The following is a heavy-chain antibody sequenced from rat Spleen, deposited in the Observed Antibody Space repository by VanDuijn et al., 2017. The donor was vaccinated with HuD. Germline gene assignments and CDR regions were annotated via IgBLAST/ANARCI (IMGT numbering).Heavy chain of an antibody. D-gene: IGHD1-6*01. Sequence: EVQLVESGGGLVQPGRSLKLSCAASGFTFSNYGMAWVRQAPTKGLEWVASITNTGGSTYCPDSVKGRFTISRDNAKRSLYLQMNSLRSEDTATYYCTRLTFYGYGYYFDYWGQGVMVTVSS. CDR3: TRLTFYGYGYYFDY. J-gene: IGHJ2*01. V-gene: IGHV5-29*01. CDR2: ITNTGGST. CDR1: GFTFSNYG.